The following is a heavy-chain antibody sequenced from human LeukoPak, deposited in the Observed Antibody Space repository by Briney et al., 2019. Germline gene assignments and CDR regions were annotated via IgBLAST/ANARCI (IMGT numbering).Heavy chain of an antibody. V-gene: IGHV4-39*07. CDR2: IYYSGST. CDR3: ARASVSPFGPYDFGLHYYYMDV. CDR1: GGSISSSSYY. J-gene: IGHJ6*03. D-gene: IGHD3-3*01. Sequence: SETLSLTCTVSGGSISSSSYYWGWIRQPPGKGLEWIGSIYYSGSTYYNPSLKSRVTISVDTSKNQFSLKLSSVTAADTAVYYCARASVSPFGPYDFGLHYYYMDVWGKGTTVTVSS.